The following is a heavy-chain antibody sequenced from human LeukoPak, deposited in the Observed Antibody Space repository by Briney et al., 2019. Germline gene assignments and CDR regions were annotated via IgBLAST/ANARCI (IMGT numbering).Heavy chain of an antibody. CDR2: IYSSGST. CDR3: ARMGPTDFFDY. V-gene: IGHV4-59*10. CDR1: GGSFSGYY. Sequence: PSETLSLTCAVYGGSFSGYYWSWIRQPAGRGLEWIGRIYSSGSTNYNPSLRSRVTMSVDTSKSQFSLRLSSVTAADTAMYYCARMGPTDFFDYWGQGTLVTVSS. D-gene: IGHD1-26*01. J-gene: IGHJ4*02.